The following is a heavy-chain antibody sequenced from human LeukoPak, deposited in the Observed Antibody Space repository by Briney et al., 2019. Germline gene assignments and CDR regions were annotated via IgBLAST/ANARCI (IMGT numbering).Heavy chain of an antibody. CDR3: ARGRSSMVRGYYYYYMDV. CDR2: IYYSGST. J-gene: IGHJ6*03. D-gene: IGHD3-10*01. CDR1: GGSISSYY. Sequence: KPSETLSLTCTVSGGSISSYYWSWIRHPPGKGLEWIGYIYYSGSTNYNPSLKSRVTISVDTSKNQFSLKLSSVTAADTAVYYCARGRSSMVRGYYYYYMDVWGKGTTVTISS. V-gene: IGHV4-59*01.